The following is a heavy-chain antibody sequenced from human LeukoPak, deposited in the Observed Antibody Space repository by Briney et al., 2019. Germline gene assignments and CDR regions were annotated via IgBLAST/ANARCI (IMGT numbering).Heavy chain of an antibody. CDR2: IWYDGSNK. CDR3: ASLLSYYSPFDY. D-gene: IGHD3-10*01. J-gene: IGHJ4*02. CDR1: GFTFSSYG. Sequence: GGSLRLSCAASGFTFSSYGMHWVRQAPGKGLEWVAVIWYDGSNKYYADSVKGRFTISRDYSKNTLYLQMNSLRAEDTAVYYCASLLSYYSPFDYWGQGTLVTVSS. V-gene: IGHV3-33*01.